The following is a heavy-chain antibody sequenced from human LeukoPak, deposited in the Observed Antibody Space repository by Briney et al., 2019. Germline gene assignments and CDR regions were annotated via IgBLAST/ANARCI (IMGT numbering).Heavy chain of an antibody. CDR2: ISGSGGST. Sequence: GGSLRLSCAASGFTFSSYAMSWVRQAPGKGLEWVSAISGSGGSTYYADSVKGRFTISRDNSKNTLYLQMNSLRVEDTAVYYCAKAPSSFAAPHYMDVWGKGTTVTVSS. V-gene: IGHV3-23*01. D-gene: IGHD6-6*01. CDR3: AKAPSSFAAPHYMDV. J-gene: IGHJ6*03. CDR1: GFTFSSYA.